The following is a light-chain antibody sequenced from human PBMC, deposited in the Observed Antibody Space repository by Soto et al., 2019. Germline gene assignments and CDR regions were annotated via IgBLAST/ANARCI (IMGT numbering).Light chain of an antibody. Sequence: QSALTQPASVSGSPGQSITISCTGTSSDVGAYNYVSWYQQHPGKAPKLMIYEVSNRPSGVSIRFSGSKSGNTASLTISGLQAEDEAEYYCQSFDGSLSGYVFGTGTKLTVL. V-gene: IGLV2-14*01. CDR1: SSDVGAYNY. J-gene: IGLJ1*01. CDR3: QSFDGSLSGYV. CDR2: EVS.